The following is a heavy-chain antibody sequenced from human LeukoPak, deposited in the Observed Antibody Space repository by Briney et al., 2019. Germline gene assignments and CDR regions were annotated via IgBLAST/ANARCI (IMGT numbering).Heavy chain of an antibody. J-gene: IGHJ4*02. CDR1: GFTFSRYA. CDR2: ISYDANIGSNK. CDR3: AKGVDYCSGGSCPADY. Sequence: GSLRLSCATSGFTFSRYAMHWVRQAPGKGLEWVALISYDANIGSNKYYADSVKGRFTISRDNSKNTLFLQMSSLRAEDTAVYYCAKGVDYCSGGSCPADYWGPGTLVTVSS. V-gene: IGHV3-30-3*01. D-gene: IGHD2-15*01.